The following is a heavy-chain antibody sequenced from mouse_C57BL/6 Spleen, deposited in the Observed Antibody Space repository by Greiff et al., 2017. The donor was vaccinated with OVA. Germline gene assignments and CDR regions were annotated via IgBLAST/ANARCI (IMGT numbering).Heavy chain of an antibody. D-gene: IGHD2-1*01. CDR1: GYTFTDYY. Sequence: QVHVKQSGAELVRPGASVKLSCKASGYTFTDYYINWVKQRPGQGLEWIARIYPGSGNTYYNEKFKGKATLTAEKSSSTAYMQLSSLTSEDSAVYFCARSDGNFYFDYWGQGTTLTVSS. V-gene: IGHV1-76*01. CDR3: ARSDGNFYFDY. J-gene: IGHJ2*01. CDR2: IYPGSGNT.